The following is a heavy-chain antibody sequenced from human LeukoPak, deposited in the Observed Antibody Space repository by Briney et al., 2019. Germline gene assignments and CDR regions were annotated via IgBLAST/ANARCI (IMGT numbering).Heavy chain of an antibody. D-gene: IGHD3-10*01. V-gene: IGHV3-21*01. CDR1: GLTFSGYI. J-gene: IGHJ4*02. Sequence: GGSLRLSCAASGLTFSGYIMNWVRQAPGKGLEWVSSISTSGTYMDYADSVKGRFIISRDNSKNSLFLQMNSLRAEDTAVYYCARDVRWFGELQEYYFDYWGQGTLVTVSS. CDR2: ISTSGTYM. CDR3: ARDVRWFGELQEYYFDY.